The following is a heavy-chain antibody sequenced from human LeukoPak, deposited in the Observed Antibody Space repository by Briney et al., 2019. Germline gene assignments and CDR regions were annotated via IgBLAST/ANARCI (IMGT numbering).Heavy chain of an antibody. J-gene: IGHJ1*01. CDR2: IYPGDSDT. V-gene: IGHV5-51*01. CDR1: GYTFTSYW. D-gene: IGHD3-22*01. Sequence: KCGESLKISCQDSGYTFTSYWIAWVRQMPGKGLEWMGIIYPGDSDTRYSPSFQGQVTISADKSIDTAYLQWSSLKASDTAMYYCARHGPYYYDSSGMYFQHWGQGTLVTVSS. CDR3: ARHGPYYYDSSGMYFQH.